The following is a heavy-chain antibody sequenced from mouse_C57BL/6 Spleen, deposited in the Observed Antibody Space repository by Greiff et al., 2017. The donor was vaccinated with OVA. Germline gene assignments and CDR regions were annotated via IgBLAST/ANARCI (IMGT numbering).Heavy chain of an antibody. D-gene: IGHD2-1*01. V-gene: IGHV10-1*01. CDR1: GFSFNTYA. Sequence: EVQLVESGGGLVQPKGSLKLSCAASGFSFNTYAMNWVRQAPGKGLEWVARIRSKSNNYATYYADSVKDRFTISRDDSESMLYLQMNNLKTEDTAMYYCVRHGNYGYYYAMDYWGQGTSVTVSS. J-gene: IGHJ4*01. CDR2: IRSKSNNYAT. CDR3: VRHGNYGYYYAMDY.